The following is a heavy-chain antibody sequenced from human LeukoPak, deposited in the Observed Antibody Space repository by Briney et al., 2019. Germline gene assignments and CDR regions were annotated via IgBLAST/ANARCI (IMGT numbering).Heavy chain of an antibody. CDR2: ISTYNGDT. CDR3: TRRGPPATNWFDP. D-gene: IGHD3-10*01. V-gene: IGHV1-18*04. J-gene: IGHJ5*02. Sequence: ASVKVSCKASGYSFTSHYMHWVRQAPGQGLEWMGWISTYNGDTNSAQKFQGRVTLTTDTSTSTAYMELRSLRYDDTAVYYCTRRGPPATNWFDPWGQGTLVTVSS. CDR1: GYSFTSHY.